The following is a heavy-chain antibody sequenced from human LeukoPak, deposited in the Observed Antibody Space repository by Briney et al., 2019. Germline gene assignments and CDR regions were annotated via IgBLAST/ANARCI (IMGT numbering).Heavy chain of an antibody. J-gene: IGHJ6*03. D-gene: IGHD3-10*01. V-gene: IGHV1-2*02. CDR3: ARDLGIRSGSYNGYYYYYMDV. CDR2: INPNSGGT. CDR1: GYTFTGYY. Sequence: ASVKVSCQASGYTFTGYYMHWVRQAPGQGLEWMGWINPNSGGTNYAQKFQGRVTMTRDTSISTAYMELSRLRSDETAVYYCARDLGIRSGSYNGYYYYYMDVWGKGTTVTVSS.